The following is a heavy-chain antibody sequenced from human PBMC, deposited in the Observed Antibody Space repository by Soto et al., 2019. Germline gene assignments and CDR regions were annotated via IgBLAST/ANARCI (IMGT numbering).Heavy chain of an antibody. V-gene: IGHV3-23*01. J-gene: IGHJ4*02. CDR2: ISGSGGST. Sequence: GGSLRLSCAASGFTFSSYAMSWVRQAPGKGLEWVSGISGSGGSTYYAASVKGRFTISRDNSKNTLYLQMNSLRAEDTAVYYCAKHEWSSSRLFDYWGQGTLVTVSS. CDR3: AKHEWSSSRLFDY. CDR1: GFTFSSYA. D-gene: IGHD3-3*01.